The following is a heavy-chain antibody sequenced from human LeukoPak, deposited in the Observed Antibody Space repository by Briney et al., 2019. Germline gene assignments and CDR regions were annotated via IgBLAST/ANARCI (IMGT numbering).Heavy chain of an antibody. V-gene: IGHV4-30-4*01. CDR2: IYYSGST. J-gene: IGHJ5*02. D-gene: IGHD6-19*01. CDR3: AREGSGTAVAGNGFDP. CDR1: GGSISSGDYY. Sequence: PSETLSLTCTVSGGSISSGDYYWSWIRQPPGKGLEWIGYIYYSGSTYYNPSLKSRVTISVDTSKNQFSLKLSSVTAADTAVYYCAREGSGTAVAGNGFDPWGQGTLVTVSS.